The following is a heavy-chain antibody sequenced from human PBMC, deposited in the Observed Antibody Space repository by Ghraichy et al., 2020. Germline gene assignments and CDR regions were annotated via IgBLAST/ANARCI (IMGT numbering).Heavy chain of an antibody. D-gene: IGHD3-3*01. CDR1: GGSISSYY. CDR3: ARVYYDFWSGYSYYYYYYMDV. J-gene: IGHJ6*03. Sequence: SETLSLTCTVSGGSISSYYWSWIRQPPGKGLEWIGYIYYSGSTNYNPSLKSRVTISVDTSKNQFSLKLSSVTAADTAVYYCARVYYDFWSGYSYYYYYYMDVWGKGTTVTVSS. CDR2: IYYSGST. V-gene: IGHV4-59*01.